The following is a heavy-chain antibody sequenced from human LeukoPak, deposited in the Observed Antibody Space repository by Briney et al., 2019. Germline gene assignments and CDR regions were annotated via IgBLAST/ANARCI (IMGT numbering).Heavy chain of an antibody. CDR2: IYYSGST. CDR3: AIGYCSSTSCYLGLDF. Sequence: SETLSLTCTVSGGSISSGDYYWSWIRQAPGKGLEWIGYIYYSGSTYYNPSLKSRVTISVDTSKNQFSLKLSSVTAADTAVYYCAIGYCSSTSCYLGLDFWGQGTLVTVSS. D-gene: IGHD2-2*01. V-gene: IGHV4-30-4*01. CDR1: GGSISSGDYY. J-gene: IGHJ4*02.